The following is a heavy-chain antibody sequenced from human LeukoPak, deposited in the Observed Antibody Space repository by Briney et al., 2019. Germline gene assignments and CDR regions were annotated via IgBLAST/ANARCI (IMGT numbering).Heavy chain of an antibody. J-gene: IGHJ5*02. V-gene: IGHV4-38-2*02. CDR3: ASLVPPGWFDP. CDR1: GYSISSSYY. Sequence: SETLSLTCTVSGYSISSSYYWGWIRQPPGKGLEWIGNIYYSGSTYYKPSLKSRLTISVDTSKNQFSLKLSSVTATDTAVYYCASLVPPGWFDPWGQGTLVTVSS. D-gene: IGHD1-14*01. CDR2: IYYSGST.